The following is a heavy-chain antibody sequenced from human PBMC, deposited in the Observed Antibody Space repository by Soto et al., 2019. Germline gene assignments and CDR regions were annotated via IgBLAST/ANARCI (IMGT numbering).Heavy chain of an antibody. D-gene: IGHD2-15*01. CDR1: GYTFTSYA. CDR3: ARTPLCSGGSCYSTYYYYGIDV. V-gene: IGHV1-3*01. Sequence: ASVKVSCKASGYTFTSYAMHWVRQAPGQRLEWMGWINAGNGNTKYSQKFQGRVTITRDTSASTAYMELSSLRSEDTAVYYCARTPLCSGGSCYSTYYYYGIDVWGKGTTVTVS. CDR2: INAGNGNT. J-gene: IGHJ6*04.